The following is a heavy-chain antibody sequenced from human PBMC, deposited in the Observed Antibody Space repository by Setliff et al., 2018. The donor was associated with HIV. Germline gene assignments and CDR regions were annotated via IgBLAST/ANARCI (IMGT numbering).Heavy chain of an antibody. CDR1: GFTFSSYA. D-gene: IGHD6-19*01. Sequence: GGSLRLSCAASGFTFSSYAMSWVRQAPGKGLEWAAIISNDGGREYYVDSVKGRFTISRDNAESSLYLQMDSLRVEDTSVYYCWSGYTSGRWGQGTLVTVSS. CDR2: ISNDGGRE. CDR3: WSGYTSGR. J-gene: IGHJ4*02. V-gene: IGHV3-7*01.